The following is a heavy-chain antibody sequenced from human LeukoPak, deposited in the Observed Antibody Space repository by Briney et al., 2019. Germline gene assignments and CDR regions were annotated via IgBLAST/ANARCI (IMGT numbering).Heavy chain of an antibody. CDR3: AREQVDYYGSGSYGTYPDY. CDR1: EFTFSSYA. CDR2: ISYDGSNK. D-gene: IGHD3-10*01. V-gene: IGHV3-30*04. J-gene: IGHJ4*02. Sequence: GGSLRLSCAASEFTFSSYAIHWVRQAPGKGLEWVAVISYDGSNKYYADSVKGRFTISRDNSKNTLYLQMNSLRAEDTAVYYCAREQVDYYGSGSYGTYPDYWGQGTLVTVSS.